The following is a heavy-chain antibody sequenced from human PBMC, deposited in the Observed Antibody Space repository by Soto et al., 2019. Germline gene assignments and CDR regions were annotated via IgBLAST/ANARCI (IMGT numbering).Heavy chain of an antibody. CDR1: GASLSSGGYY. CDR3: ARGVSN. CDR2: IYYSGNT. Sequence: QVQLQESGPGLVRPSQTLSLACTVSGASLSSGGYYWSWIRQHPGKGLEWIGNIYYSGNTYNNPSLKSRLIMSVDTSRNQFSLKLNAVTAADTAMYYCARGVSNWGQGTLVTVSS. J-gene: IGHJ4*02. V-gene: IGHV4-31*03.